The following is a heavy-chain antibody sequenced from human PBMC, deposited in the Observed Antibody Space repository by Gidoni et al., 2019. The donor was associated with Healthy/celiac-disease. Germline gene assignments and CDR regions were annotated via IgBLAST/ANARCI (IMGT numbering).Heavy chain of an antibody. J-gene: IGHJ4*02. CDR1: GGSFSGYY. D-gene: IGHD4-4*01. V-gene: IGHV4-34*01. CDR2: INHSGST. CDR3: ARDPTVTTGTPLGKTLSDY. Sequence: QVQLQQWGAGLLKPSETLSLTCAVYGGSFSGYYWSWIRQPPGKGLEWIGEINHSGSTNYNPSLKSRVTISVDTSKNQFSLKLSSVTAADTAVYYCARDPTVTTGTPLGKTLSDYWGQGTLVTVSS.